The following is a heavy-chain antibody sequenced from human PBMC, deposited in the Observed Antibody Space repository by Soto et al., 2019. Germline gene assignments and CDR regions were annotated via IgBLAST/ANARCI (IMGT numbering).Heavy chain of an antibody. D-gene: IGHD5-18*01. CDR3: ARDDVDTAMVRYYYYGMDV. J-gene: IGHJ6*02. CDR2: ISSDGSNK. Sequence: QVQLVESGGGVVQPGRSLRLSCAASGFTFSSYAMHWVRQAPGKGLEWVAVISSDGSNKYYADSVKGRLTISRDNSKNTLDLQMNSLRAEDTAVYYCARDDVDTAMVRYYYYGMDVWGQGTTVTVSS. CDR1: GFTFSSYA. V-gene: IGHV3-30-3*01.